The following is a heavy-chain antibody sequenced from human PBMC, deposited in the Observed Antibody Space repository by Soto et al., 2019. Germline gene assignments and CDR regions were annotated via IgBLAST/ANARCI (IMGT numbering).Heavy chain of an antibody. Sequence: QVQLQESGPGLVKPSETLSLICTVSGGSISSSYWSWIRQPPGRGLEWIGDIYYRGSTNYNPSLESRVTISIDTSKKQFSLKVSSVTAADAAVYYCGRYAGYGDSWGQGTLVTVSS. CDR2: IYYRGST. CDR1: GGSISSSY. J-gene: IGHJ5*01. D-gene: IGHD2-2*01. CDR3: GRYAGYGDS. V-gene: IGHV4-59*01.